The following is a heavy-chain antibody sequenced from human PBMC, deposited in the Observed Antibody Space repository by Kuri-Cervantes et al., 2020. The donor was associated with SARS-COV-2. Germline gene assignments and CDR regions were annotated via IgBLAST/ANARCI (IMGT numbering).Heavy chain of an antibody. CDR3: ARATAMAPYYYYYYYMDV. V-gene: IGHV4-39*07. CDR2: IYYSGST. Sequence: SETLSLTCTVSGGSISSSSYYWGWNRQPPGKGLEWIGSIYYSGSTYYNPSLKSRVTISVDTSKNQFSLKLSSVTAADTAVYYCARATAMAPYYYYYYYMDVWGKGTTVTVSS. CDR1: GGSISSSSYY. D-gene: IGHD5-18*01. J-gene: IGHJ6*03.